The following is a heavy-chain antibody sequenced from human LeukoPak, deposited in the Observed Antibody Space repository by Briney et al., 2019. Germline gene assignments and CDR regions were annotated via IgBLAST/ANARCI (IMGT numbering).Heavy chain of an antibody. D-gene: IGHD1-1*01. Sequence: GGSLRLSCAASGFIFRSSWMHWVRQAPGKGLVWVSRITGDGSITTYADSVKGRFTISRDNAKNTLYLQMNSLRAEDTAVYYCARAPLHDEGYWDQGTLVTVSS. CDR1: GFIFRSSW. J-gene: IGHJ4*02. CDR3: ARAPLHDEGY. CDR2: ITGDGSIT. V-gene: IGHV3-74*01.